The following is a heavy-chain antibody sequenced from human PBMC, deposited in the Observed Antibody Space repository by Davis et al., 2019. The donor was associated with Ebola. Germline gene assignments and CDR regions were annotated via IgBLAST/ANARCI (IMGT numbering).Heavy chain of an antibody. CDR2: ISAYNGHT. CDR3: ARDRAYCTHGASFTRYHDYGLDV. Sequence: ASVKVSCKASGYTFTSYGISWVRQAPGQGLEWMGWISAYNGHTNYAQNLQGRLTMTTATSTATAYMELRGLTSDDTAVYYCARDRAYCTHGASFTRYHDYGLDVWGKGTTVTVSS. J-gene: IGHJ6*04. CDR1: GYTFTSYG. D-gene: IGHD2-8*01. V-gene: IGHV1-18*01.